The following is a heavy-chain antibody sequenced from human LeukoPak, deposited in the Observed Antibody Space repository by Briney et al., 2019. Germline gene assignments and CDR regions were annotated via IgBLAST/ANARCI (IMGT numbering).Heavy chain of an antibody. V-gene: IGHV3-23*01. Sequence: GGSLRLSCAASGFTFSSYAMSWVRQAPGKGLEWVSVISGSGGSTYYADSVKGRFTISRDNSKNTLYLQMNSLRAEDTAVYHCARDGGSYLQPTDYWGQGTLVTVSS. CDR2: ISGSGGST. CDR3: ARDGGSYLQPTDY. CDR1: GFTFSSYA. J-gene: IGHJ4*02. D-gene: IGHD1-26*01.